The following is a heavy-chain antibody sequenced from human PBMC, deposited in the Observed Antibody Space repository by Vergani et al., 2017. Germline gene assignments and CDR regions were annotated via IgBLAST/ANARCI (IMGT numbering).Heavy chain of an antibody. CDR1: GGSFSSYY. D-gene: IGHD2-2*01. CDR3: ARDVVVPAATFGQDY. V-gene: IGHV4-34*11. CDR2: IYYSGST. Sequence: QVQLQQWGAGLLKPSETLSLTCAVYGGSFSSYYWSWIRQPPGKGLEWIGYIYYSGSTYYNPSLKSRVTISVDTSKNQFSLKLSSVTAADTAVYYCARDVVVPAATFGQDYWGQGTLVTVSS. J-gene: IGHJ4*02.